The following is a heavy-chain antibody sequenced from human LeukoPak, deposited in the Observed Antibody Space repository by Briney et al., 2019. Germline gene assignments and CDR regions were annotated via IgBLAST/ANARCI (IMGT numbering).Heavy chain of an antibody. Sequence: SETLSLTCAVYGGSFSGYYWSWIRQPPGKGLEWIGEINHSGSTNYNPSLKSRVTISVDTSKNQFSLKLSSVTAADTAVYYCARESSGWYFGNYYYYYYMDVWGKGTTVTVSS. D-gene: IGHD6-19*01. J-gene: IGHJ6*03. CDR3: ARESSGWYFGNYYYYYYMDV. CDR2: INHSGST. CDR1: GGSFSGYY. V-gene: IGHV4-34*01.